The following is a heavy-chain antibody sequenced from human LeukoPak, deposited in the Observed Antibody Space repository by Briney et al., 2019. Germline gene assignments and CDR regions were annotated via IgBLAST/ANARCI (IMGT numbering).Heavy chain of an antibody. D-gene: IGHD3-9*01. CDR1: GGTFSSYA. CDR2: IIPILGIA. J-gene: IGHJ5*02. Sequence: GASVTVSCKASGGTFSSYAISWVRQAPGQGLEWMGRIIPILGIANYAQKFQGRVTITADKSTSTAYMELSSLRSEDTAVYYCARGVGHYDILTGYSNWFDPWGQGTLVTVSS. V-gene: IGHV1-69*04. CDR3: ARGVGHYDILTGYSNWFDP.